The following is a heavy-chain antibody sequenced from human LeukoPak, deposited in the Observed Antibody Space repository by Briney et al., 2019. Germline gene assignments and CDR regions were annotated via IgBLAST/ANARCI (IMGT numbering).Heavy chain of an antibody. J-gene: IGHJ3*02. D-gene: IGHD3-10*01. CDR2: IYYSGST. CDR1: GVSISSSNSY. Sequence: SETLSLTCTVSGVSISSSNSYWGWIRQPPGKGLEWIGSIYYSGSTYYNPSLKSRVTISLDTSKNQFSLKLSSVTAADTAVYYCAGRIGNAFDIWGQGTMVTVSS. CDR3: AGRIGNAFDI. V-gene: IGHV4-39*07.